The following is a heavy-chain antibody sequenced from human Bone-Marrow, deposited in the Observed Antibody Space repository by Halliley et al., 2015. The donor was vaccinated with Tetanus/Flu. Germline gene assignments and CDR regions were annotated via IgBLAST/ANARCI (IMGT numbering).Heavy chain of an antibody. Sequence: PGKGLEWVSVIYSNGNTFYADSVKGRFTISRDGSKNTLFLQMNSLRAEDTAVYYCTTSPTLGYWGQGTLVSVSS. CDR3: TTSPTLGY. V-gene: IGHV3-66*01. CDR2: IYSNGNT. J-gene: IGHJ4*02. D-gene: IGHD3-16*01.